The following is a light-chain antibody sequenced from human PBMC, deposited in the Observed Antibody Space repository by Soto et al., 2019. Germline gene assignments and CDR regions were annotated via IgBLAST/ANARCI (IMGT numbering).Light chain of an antibody. V-gene: IGLV1-51*01. Sequence: QSVLTQPPSVSAAPGQKVTISCSGSSSNIGNNYVSWYQQLPGTAPKLLIYDNNKRPSGIPDRFSGSKFGTSATLGITGLQTGDEADYYCGTWDSSLSAGVFGNGTKVTV. J-gene: IGLJ1*01. CDR3: GTWDSSLSAGV. CDR2: DNN. CDR1: SSNIGNNY.